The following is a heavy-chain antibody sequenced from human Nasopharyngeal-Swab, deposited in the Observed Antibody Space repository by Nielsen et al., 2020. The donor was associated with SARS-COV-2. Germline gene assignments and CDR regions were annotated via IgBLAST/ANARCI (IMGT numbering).Heavy chain of an antibody. CDR3: VGNNWNYGGVGY. J-gene: IGHJ4*02. Sequence: GGSLRLSCAASGFTFGSYSMNWVRQAPGKGLEWVSSISSSSSYIYYADSVKGRFTISRDNAKNSLYLQMNSLRAEDTAVYYCVGNNWNYGGVGYWGQGTLVTVSS. D-gene: IGHD1-7*01. CDR1: GFTFGSYS. V-gene: IGHV3-21*01. CDR2: ISSSSSYI.